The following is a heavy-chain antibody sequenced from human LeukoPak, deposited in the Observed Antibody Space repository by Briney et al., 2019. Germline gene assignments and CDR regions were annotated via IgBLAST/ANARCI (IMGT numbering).Heavy chain of an antibody. Sequence: SETLSLTCTVSGGSISSGSYYWSWIRQPAGKGLEWIGRIYTSGSTNYNPSLKSRVTISVDTSKNQFSLKLSSMTAADTAVYYCARGEILEWHKTEYYYGMDVWGQGTTVTVSS. J-gene: IGHJ6*02. D-gene: IGHD3-3*01. CDR1: GGSISSGSYY. V-gene: IGHV4-61*02. CDR2: IYTSGST. CDR3: ARGEILEWHKTEYYYGMDV.